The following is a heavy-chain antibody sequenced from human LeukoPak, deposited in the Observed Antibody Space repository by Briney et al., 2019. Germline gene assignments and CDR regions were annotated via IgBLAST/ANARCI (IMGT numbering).Heavy chain of an antibody. Sequence: PGGSLRLSCAASGFTFGSYSMNWVRQAPGKGLEWVAFIRYDGSNKYYADSVKGRFTISRDSSKNTLYLQMNSLRAGDAAVYYCAKAPVTTCSGAYCYPFDYWSQGTLVTVSS. V-gene: IGHV3-30*02. D-gene: IGHD2-15*01. CDR1: GFTFGSYS. J-gene: IGHJ4*02. CDR2: IRYDGSNK. CDR3: AKAPVTTCSGAYCYPFDY.